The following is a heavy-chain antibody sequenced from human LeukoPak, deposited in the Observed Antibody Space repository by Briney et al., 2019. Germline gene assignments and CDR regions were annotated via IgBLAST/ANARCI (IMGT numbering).Heavy chain of an antibody. V-gene: IGHV3-21*01. J-gene: IGHJ4*02. Sequence: PGGSLGLSCAASGFTFSSYSMNWVRQAPGKGLEWVSSISSSSSYIYYADSVKGRFTISRDNAKNSLYLQMNSLRAEDTAVYYCARHYHGSGSYFDYWGQGTLVTVSS. CDR3: ARHYHGSGSYFDY. CDR2: ISSSSSYI. CDR1: GFTFSSYS. D-gene: IGHD3-10*01.